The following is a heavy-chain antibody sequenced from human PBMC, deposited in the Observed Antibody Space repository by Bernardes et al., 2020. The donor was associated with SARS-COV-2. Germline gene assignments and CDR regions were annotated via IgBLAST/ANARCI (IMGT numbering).Heavy chain of an antibody. D-gene: IGHD6-19*01. CDR3: ARHGTGWRSSADY. CDR2: IYPSDSNT. V-gene: IGHV5-51*01. J-gene: IGHJ4*02. Sequence: GESLKISCKGSGYILTTYWIVWVRQMPGKGLEWMGFIYPSDSNTRYSPSFQGQVTISADKSINTAYLQWSSLKASDTAMYYCARHGTGWRSSADYWGQGTLVTVSS. CDR1: GYILTTYW.